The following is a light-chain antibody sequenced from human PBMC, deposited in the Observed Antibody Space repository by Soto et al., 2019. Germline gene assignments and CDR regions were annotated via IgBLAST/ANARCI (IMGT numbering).Light chain of an antibody. CDR3: QQANSFPLT. J-gene: IGKJ4*01. CDR2: GVS. Sequence: ETVMTQSPATLSVSPGESATLSCRASQIFSSKLAWYQQKPGQAPRLLIYGVSTRATGTPARFSGSGSGTEFTLTISNLQSEDFATYYCQQANSFPLTFGGGTKVEIK. V-gene: IGKV3-15*01. CDR1: QIFSSK.